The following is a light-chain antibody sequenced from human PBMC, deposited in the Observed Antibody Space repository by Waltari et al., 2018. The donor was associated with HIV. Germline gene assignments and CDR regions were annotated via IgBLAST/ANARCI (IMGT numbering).Light chain of an antibody. CDR3: QQYGSSAPLT. CDR2: GTS. V-gene: IGKV3-20*01. CDR1: QSVSSSH. Sequence: EIVLTQSPGALSLSPGERATLSCRASQSVSSSHLAWYQQRPGQAPRLLMYGTSSRATGIPDRFRGSGSGTDFTLTISRLEPEDFSVYYCQQYGSSAPLTFGGGTKVEIK. J-gene: IGKJ4*01.